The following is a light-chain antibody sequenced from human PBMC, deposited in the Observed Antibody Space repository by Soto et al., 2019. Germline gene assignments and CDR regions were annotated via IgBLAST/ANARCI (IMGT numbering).Light chain of an antibody. J-gene: IGLJ1*01. Sequence: QSALTQPRSVSGSPGQSVTISCTGTSMDVGVYNYVSWYQQYPGKAPKIMIYDVSKRPSGVPDRFSGSKSDNTASLTISGLQAEDEADYYCCSYAGSYTFVFGIGTKVTVL. CDR3: CSYAGSYTFV. V-gene: IGLV2-11*01. CDR2: DVS. CDR1: SMDVGVYNY.